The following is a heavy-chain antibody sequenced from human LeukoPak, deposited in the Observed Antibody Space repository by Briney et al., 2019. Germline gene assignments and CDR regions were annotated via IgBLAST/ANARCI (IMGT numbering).Heavy chain of an antibody. Sequence: GGSLRLSCAASGFTFSSYWMHWVRQAPGKGLVWVSRINSDGSSTSYADSVKGRFTISRDNAKNSVFLQMNTLRAEDTAVYYCARDQGYSRVWGQGTLVIVSS. CDR2: INSDGSST. J-gene: IGHJ4*02. D-gene: IGHD5-18*01. V-gene: IGHV3-74*01. CDR3: ARDQGYSRV. CDR1: GFTFSSYW.